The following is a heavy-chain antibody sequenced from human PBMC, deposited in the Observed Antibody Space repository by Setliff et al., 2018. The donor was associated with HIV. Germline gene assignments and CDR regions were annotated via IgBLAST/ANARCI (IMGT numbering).Heavy chain of an antibody. Sequence: GSVKVSCKASGFNFTNYYIHWVRQAPGEGLEWVGVINASGDKTNYAQKFQGRLIITKDTSTSTVYMELSSLRSDDTAVYYCGRDYRSWIRAIGYWGQGTLVTVSS. CDR2: INASGDKT. CDR3: GRDYRSWIRAIGY. CDR1: GFNFTNYY. D-gene: IGHD5-12*01. J-gene: IGHJ4*02. V-gene: IGHV1-46*03.